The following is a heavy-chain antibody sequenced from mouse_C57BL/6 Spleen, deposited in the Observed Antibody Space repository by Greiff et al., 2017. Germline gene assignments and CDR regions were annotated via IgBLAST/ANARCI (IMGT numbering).Heavy chain of an antibody. D-gene: IGHD1-1*01. CDR2: ISSGGDYI. V-gene: IGHV5-9-1*02. CDR3: AREGNYGSGHWYFDV. CDR1: GFTFSSYA. J-gene: IGHJ1*03. Sequence: DVMLVESGEGLVKPGGSLKLSCAASGFTFSSYAMSWVRQTPEKRLEWVAYISSGGDYIYYADTVKGRFTISRDNARNTLYLQMSSLKSEDTAMYYCAREGNYGSGHWYFDVWGTGTTVTVSS.